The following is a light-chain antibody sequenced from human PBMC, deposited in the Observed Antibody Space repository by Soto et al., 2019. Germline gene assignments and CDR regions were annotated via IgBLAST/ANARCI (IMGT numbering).Light chain of an antibody. CDR2: AAS. J-gene: IGKJ5*01. Sequence: DIQMTQSPSSLSASVGDRVTITCRASQSISSYLNWYQHKPVKAPKLLIYAASSLQGGVPSRFSGSGSGTEFTLTISSLQSEDFASYYCQQHKDYPLTFGRGTRLEIK. V-gene: IGKV1-17*01. CDR3: QQHKDYPLT. CDR1: QSISSY.